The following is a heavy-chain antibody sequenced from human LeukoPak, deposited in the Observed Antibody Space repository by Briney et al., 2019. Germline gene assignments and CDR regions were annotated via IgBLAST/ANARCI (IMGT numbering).Heavy chain of an antibody. D-gene: IGHD4-17*01. CDR1: GFNFGIYA. Sequence: GGSLRLSCVASGFNFGIYAMSWVRQAPGKGLEWVSGIRGSSDVTDYADSVKGRFTISRDNSKNTLSLQMNSLRAEDTAVYYCAKSTVGLRLFYFDYWDQGTLVTVSS. J-gene: IGHJ4*02. CDR2: IRGSSDVT. CDR3: AKSTVGLRLFYFDY. V-gene: IGHV3-23*01.